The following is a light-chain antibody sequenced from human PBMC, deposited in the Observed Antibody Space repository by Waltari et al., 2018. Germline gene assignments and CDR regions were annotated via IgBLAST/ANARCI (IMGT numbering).Light chain of an antibody. CDR2: DIS. V-gene: IGKV3-20*01. Sequence: EIVLTQSPDTLSLSLGARATLSCRASQSIGRSVVWYQQRPGQAPRLLIYDISRRATGIPDRFSGSGYGTDFSLTISRLEPEDFAVYYCQKYERLPATFGQGTTVEIK. J-gene: IGKJ1*01. CDR3: QKYERLPAT. CDR1: QSIGRS.